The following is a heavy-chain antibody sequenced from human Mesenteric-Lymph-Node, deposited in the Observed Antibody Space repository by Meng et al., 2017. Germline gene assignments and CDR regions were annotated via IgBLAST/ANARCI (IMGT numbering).Heavy chain of an antibody. V-gene: IGHV3-7*01. CDR3: TTAGRSTDANY. CDR1: GFTFSSHW. J-gene: IGHJ4*02. Sequence: GESLKISCAASGFTFSSHWMSWVRQTPEKGLEWMANINQDGSVKQYVDSAKGRFSISRDNAKNSLYLQMNSLRAEDTAVYYCTTAGRSTDANYWGQGTLVTVSS. CDR2: INQDGSVK.